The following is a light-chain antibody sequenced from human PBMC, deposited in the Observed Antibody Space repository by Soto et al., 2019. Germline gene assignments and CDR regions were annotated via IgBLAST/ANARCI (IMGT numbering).Light chain of an antibody. V-gene: IGKV3-20*01. J-gene: IGKJ1*01. CDR2: GAS. CDR3: QQYGSSFWT. CDR1: QSVSSSY. Sequence: EIVLTQSPGTLSLSTGERATLSCRASQSVSSSYLAWYQQKPGQAPRLLIYGASSRATGIPDRLSGSGSGTDFTLTISRLEPEDFAVYYCQQYGSSFWTFGQGTKVDIK.